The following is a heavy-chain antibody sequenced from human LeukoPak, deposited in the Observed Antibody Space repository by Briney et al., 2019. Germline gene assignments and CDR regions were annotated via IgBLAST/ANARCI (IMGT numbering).Heavy chain of an antibody. J-gene: IGHJ4*02. CDR3: AKDLAAAVTGGFDY. CDR2: IRWNSGSI. Sequence: PGRSLRLSCAASGFTFDDYAMHWVRQAPGKGLEWVSGIRWNSGSIGYADSVKGRSTISRDNAKNSLYLQMNSLRAEDTALYYCAKDLAAAVTGGFDYWGQGTLVTVSS. CDR1: GFTFDDYA. D-gene: IGHD6-13*01. V-gene: IGHV3-9*01.